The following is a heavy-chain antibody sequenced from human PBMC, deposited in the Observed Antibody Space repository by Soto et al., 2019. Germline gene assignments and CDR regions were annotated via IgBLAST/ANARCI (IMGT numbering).Heavy chain of an antibody. CDR3: ARERGILLWFGELNWFDP. CDR2: INHSGST. V-gene: IGHV4-34*01. J-gene: IGHJ5*02. Sequence: SETLSLTCAVYGGSFSGYYWSWIRQPPGKGLEWIGEINHSGSTNYNPSLKSRVTISVDTSKNQFSLKLSSVTAADTAVYYCARERGILLWFGELNWFDPWGQGTLVTVSS. CDR1: GGSFSGYY. D-gene: IGHD3-10*01.